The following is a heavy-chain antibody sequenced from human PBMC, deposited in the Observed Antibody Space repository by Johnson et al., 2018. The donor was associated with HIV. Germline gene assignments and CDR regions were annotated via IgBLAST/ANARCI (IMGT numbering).Heavy chain of an antibody. CDR1: GFTFSTYD. CDR3: ARGLGWDNNLAFDI. V-gene: IGHV3-13*01. D-gene: IGHD4-11*01. J-gene: IGHJ3*02. Sequence: EVQLVESGGGLVQPGGSLRLSCAASGFTFSTYDMHWVRQAPGKGLEWVSFIGTIGDTQYAGSVKGRFTTSRENAKNSFFLQMNSLRDADTAVYYCARGLGWDNNLAFDIWGQGTMVTVSS. CDR2: IGTIGDT.